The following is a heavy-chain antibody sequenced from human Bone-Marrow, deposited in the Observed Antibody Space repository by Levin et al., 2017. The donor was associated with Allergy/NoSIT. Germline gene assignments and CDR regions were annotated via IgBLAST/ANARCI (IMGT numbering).Heavy chain of an antibody. Sequence: SCSVSGVSISSYYWSWIRQPPGKGLEWIGYIYYSGSTNQNPSLKSRVSISVDTSKNQISLKLKSVTAADTAVYYCARDDGIATGDFDYWGQGTLVIVSS. CDR2: IYYSGST. J-gene: IGHJ4*02. V-gene: IGHV4-59*01. D-gene: IGHD6-13*01. CDR3: ARDDGIATGDFDY. CDR1: GVSISSYY.